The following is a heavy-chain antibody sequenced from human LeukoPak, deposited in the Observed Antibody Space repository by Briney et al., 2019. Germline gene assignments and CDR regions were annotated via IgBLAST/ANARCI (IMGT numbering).Heavy chain of an antibody. J-gene: IGHJ4*02. CDR1: GYTFTSYY. CDR3: ARSQGGAYSYGTDY. Sequence: ASVKVSCKASGYTFTSYYMQWVRQAPGQGLEWMGIINPSGGSTSYAQRFQGRVSMTRDTSTSTVYMELSSLRSEDTAVYYCARSQGGAYSYGTDYWGQGTLVTVSS. CDR2: INPSGGST. V-gene: IGHV1-46*01. D-gene: IGHD5-18*01.